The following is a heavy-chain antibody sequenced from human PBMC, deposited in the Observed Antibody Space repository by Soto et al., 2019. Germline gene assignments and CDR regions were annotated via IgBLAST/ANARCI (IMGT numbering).Heavy chain of an antibody. D-gene: IGHD3-9*01. CDR3: ASDLVGGPDY. J-gene: IGHJ4*02. Sequence: QVQLVQSGAEVKKPGASVKVSCKASGYTFTSYAIHWVRQAPGQRFEWMGWINGGNGNTKYSQKFQDRVTFTRDTSASAGYMELGSLRSEDLSVYDCASDLVGGPDYWGQGTLVTVSS. V-gene: IGHV1-3*01. CDR2: INGGNGNT. CDR1: GYTFTSYA.